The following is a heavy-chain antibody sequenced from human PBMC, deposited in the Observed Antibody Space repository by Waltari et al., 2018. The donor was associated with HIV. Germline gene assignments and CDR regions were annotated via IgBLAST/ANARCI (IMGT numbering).Heavy chain of an antibody. D-gene: IGHD1-7*01. CDR2: INAGNGNT. V-gene: IGHV1-3*01. Sequence: QVQLVQSGAEVKKPGASVKVSCKASGYTFTSYAIHWVRQAPGHSLEWMGWINAGNGNTKYSQKFQGRVTITRDTSASTAYMELSSLRSEDTAVYYCARDHDSGLYNWNYQAGGSFAFDIWGQGTMVTVSS. CDR3: ARDHDSGLYNWNYQAGGSFAFDI. J-gene: IGHJ3*02. CDR1: GYTFTSYA.